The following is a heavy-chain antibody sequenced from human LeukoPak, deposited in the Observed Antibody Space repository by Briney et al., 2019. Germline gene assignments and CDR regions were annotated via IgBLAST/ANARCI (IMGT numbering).Heavy chain of an antibody. Sequence: PSETLSLTCAVYGGSFSGYYWSWIRQPPGKGPEWIGEINHSGSTNYNPSLKSRVTISVDTSKNQFSLKLSSVTAADTAVYYCATESSAGSCSGGSCYSDVHYWGQGTLVTVSS. CDR1: GGSFSGYY. CDR3: ATESSAGSCSGGSCYSDVHY. V-gene: IGHV4-34*01. CDR2: INHSGST. D-gene: IGHD2-15*01. J-gene: IGHJ4*02.